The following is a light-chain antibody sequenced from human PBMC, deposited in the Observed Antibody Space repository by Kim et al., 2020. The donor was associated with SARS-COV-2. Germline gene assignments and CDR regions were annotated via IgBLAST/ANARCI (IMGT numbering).Light chain of an antibody. CDR3: QQYSHWPLT. J-gene: IGKJ4*01. V-gene: IGKV3-15*01. Sequence: QSPATLSVSPGERATLSCRASQSVSSNLAWYQQKPGQAPRLLIYGASTRATGIPGRFSGSGSGTEFTLTISSLQSEDFAVYYCQQYSHWPLTFGGGTKVDIK. CDR2: GAS. CDR1: QSVSSN.